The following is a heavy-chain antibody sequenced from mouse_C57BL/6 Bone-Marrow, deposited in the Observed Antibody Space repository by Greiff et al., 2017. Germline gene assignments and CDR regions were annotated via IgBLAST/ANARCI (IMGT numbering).Heavy chain of an antibody. J-gene: IGHJ3*01. CDR1: GFTFSDYY. CDR2: ISNGGGST. Sequence: EVKLVESGGGLVQPGGSLKLSCAASGFTFSDYYMYWVRQTPEKRLEWVAYISNGGGSTYYPDTVKGRFTISRDTAKKTLYLQMSRLKSEDTAMYYCARHWVYSNLFAYWGQGTLVTVSA. V-gene: IGHV5-12*01. CDR3: ARHWVYSNLFAY. D-gene: IGHD2-5*01.